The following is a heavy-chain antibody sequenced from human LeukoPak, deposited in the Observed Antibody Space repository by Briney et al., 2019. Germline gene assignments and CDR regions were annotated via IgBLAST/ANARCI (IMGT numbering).Heavy chain of an antibody. CDR3: ARVQCSTGSCSLPAYYYGMDV. D-gene: IGHD2-15*01. Sequence: GGSLRLSCAASGFTFSSYWMSWVRQAPGKGLEWVANIKQDGSEKYYVDSVKGRFTISRDNAKNSLYLLMNSLKAEDTAIYYCARVQCSTGSCSLPAYYYGMDVWGQGTTVTVSS. CDR2: IKQDGSEK. V-gene: IGHV3-7*01. CDR1: GFTFSSYW. J-gene: IGHJ6*02.